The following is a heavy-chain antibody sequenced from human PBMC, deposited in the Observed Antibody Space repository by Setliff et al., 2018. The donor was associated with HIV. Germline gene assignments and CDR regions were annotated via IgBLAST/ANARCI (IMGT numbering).Heavy chain of an antibody. J-gene: IGHJ4*02. Sequence: SEILSLTCTVSGGSIKSSSDYWGWIRQPPGKGLEWIGTIYYSGSTYYNPSLKSRVTISVDTSKNQFSLKLSSVTAADTTVYYCARHSGLGGYYSPFDYWGPGTLVTVSS. V-gene: IGHV4-39*01. CDR3: ARHSGLGGYYSPFDY. CDR1: GGSIKSSSDY. D-gene: IGHD3-22*01. CDR2: IYYSGST.